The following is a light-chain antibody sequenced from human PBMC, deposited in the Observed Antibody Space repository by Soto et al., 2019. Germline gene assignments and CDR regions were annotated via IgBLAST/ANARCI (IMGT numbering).Light chain of an antibody. J-gene: IGKJ5*01. CDR1: QSLLHSNGYNY. CDR3: MQALQTFT. V-gene: IGKV2-28*01. Sequence: DVVRTESALSLAVTPGGAASISSGSSQSLLHSNGYNYLDWYLQKPGPSPQVRIYLGSNRASGVPDRLSGSGSGTDFTLKISRVEDEDVGVYYCMQALQTFTFGQGTRLEIK. CDR2: LGS.